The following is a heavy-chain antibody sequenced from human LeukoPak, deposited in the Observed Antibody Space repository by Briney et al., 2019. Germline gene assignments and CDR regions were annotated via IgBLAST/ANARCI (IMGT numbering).Heavy chain of an antibody. CDR3: VTLLSNAAFDY. CDR2: INPNSGAT. D-gene: IGHD6-25*01. V-gene: IGHV1-2*02. Sequence: ASVRVSCKASGYTFTDYYINWVRQAPGQGFEWMGWINPNSGATNYAQKFQGRVTMTRDTSISTAYIELSSLRSDDTAVYYCVTLLSNAAFDYWGQGTLVAVSS. J-gene: IGHJ4*02. CDR1: GYTFTDYY.